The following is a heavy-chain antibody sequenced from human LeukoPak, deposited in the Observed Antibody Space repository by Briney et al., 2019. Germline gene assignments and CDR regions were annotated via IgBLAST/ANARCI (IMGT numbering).Heavy chain of an antibody. V-gene: IGHV3-21*01. J-gene: IGHJ4*02. CDR2: ISSSSSYI. Sequence: PGGSLRLFCAASGFRFNIFAMSWVRQAPGKGLEWVSSISSSSSYIYYADSVKGRFTISRDNAKNSLYLQMNSLRAEDTAVYYCSTAKFDNWGQGTLVTVSS. CDR3: STAKFDN. CDR1: GFRFNIFA.